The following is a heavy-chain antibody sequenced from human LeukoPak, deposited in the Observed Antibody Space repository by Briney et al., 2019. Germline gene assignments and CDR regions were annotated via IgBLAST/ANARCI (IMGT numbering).Heavy chain of an antibody. J-gene: IGHJ6*03. CDR3: ARTQYCSGGSCYYSGEDYYMDV. CDR1: GGSISSSSYY. Sequence: PSETLSLTCTVSGGSISSSSYYWSWIRQPPGKGLEWIGYIYYSGSTNYNPPLKSRVTISVDTSKNQFSLKLSSVPAADTAVYYCARTQYCSGGSCYYSGEDYYMDVWGKGTTVTVSS. CDR2: IYYSGST. V-gene: IGHV4-61*01. D-gene: IGHD2-15*01.